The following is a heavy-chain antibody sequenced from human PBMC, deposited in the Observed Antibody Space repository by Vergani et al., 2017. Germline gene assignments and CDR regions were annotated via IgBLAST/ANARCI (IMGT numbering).Heavy chain of an antibody. J-gene: IGHJ3*02. D-gene: IGHD1-1*01. CDR1: GGTFSSYA. V-gene: IGHV1-69*04. Sequence: QVQLVQSGAEVKKPGSSVKVSCKASGGTFSSYAISWVRQAPGQGLEWMGRIIPILGIANYAQKFQGRVTITADKSTSTAYMELSSLRSEDTAVYYCAKDQRERGPDAFDIWGQGTMVTVSS. CDR3: AKDQRERGPDAFDI. CDR2: IIPILGIA.